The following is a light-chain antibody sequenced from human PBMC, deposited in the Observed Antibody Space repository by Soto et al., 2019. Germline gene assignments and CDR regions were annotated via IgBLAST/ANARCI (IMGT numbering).Light chain of an antibody. CDR2: GAS. J-gene: IGKJ1*01. CDR3: QQYSSSRT. V-gene: IGKV3D-15*01. CDR1: QSVSSN. Sequence: ETVMTQSPATLSVSPGERATLSCRASQSVSSNLAWYQQKPGQAPRLLIYGASARATGIPVRFSGSGSETDFTLTITRLEPEDFAVYYCQQYSSSRTFGQGTKVDIK.